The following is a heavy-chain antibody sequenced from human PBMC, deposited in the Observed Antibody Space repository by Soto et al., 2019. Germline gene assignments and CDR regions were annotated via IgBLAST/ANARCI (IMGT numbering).Heavy chain of an antibody. J-gene: IGHJ4*02. CDR1: GFVFSSYS. V-gene: IGHV3-48*01. D-gene: IGHD3-10*01. Sequence: GGSLRLSCAASGFVFSSYSMNWVRQAPGKGLEWVSYISSSSTIYYADSVKGRFTISRDNSKNSLYLQMNSLRAEDTAVYYCARDTAYYYYGKYDYWGQGTLVTVSS. CDR3: ARDTAYYYYGKYDY. CDR2: ISSSSTI.